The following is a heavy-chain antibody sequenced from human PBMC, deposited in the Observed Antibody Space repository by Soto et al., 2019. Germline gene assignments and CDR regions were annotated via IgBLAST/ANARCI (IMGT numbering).Heavy chain of an antibody. J-gene: IGHJ4*02. CDR2: IYSGGST. D-gene: IGHD6-19*01. Sequence: GGSLRLSCAASGFTVSSNYMSWVRQAPGKGLEWVSVIYSGGSTYYADSVKGRFTISRDNSKNTLYLQMNSLRAEDTAVYYCARRRSGWRDEYYFDYWGQGTLVTVSS. CDR3: ARRRSGWRDEYYFDY. V-gene: IGHV3-66*01. CDR1: GFTVSSNY.